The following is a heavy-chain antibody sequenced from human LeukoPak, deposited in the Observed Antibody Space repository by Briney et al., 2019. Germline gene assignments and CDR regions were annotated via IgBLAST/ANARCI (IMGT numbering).Heavy chain of an antibody. CDR1: GDSITSNY. CDR3: ARGVGYCSSTSCYRPR. D-gene: IGHD2-2*01. CDR2: INHSGST. V-gene: IGHV4-34*01. J-gene: IGHJ1*01. Sequence: PSETLSLTCTVSGDSITSNYWSWIRQPPGKGLEWIGEINHSGSTNYNPSLKSRVTISVDTSKNQFSLKLSSVTAADTAVYYCARGVGYCSSTSCYRPRWGQGTLVTVSS.